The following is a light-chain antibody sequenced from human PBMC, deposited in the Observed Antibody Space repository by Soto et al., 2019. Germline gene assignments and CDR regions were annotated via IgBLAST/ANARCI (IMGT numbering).Light chain of an antibody. J-gene: IGKJ1*01. V-gene: IGKV3-15*01. CDR3: QDYSDWPTWT. Sequence: EVVMTRSPATLSVSTGERATLSCRASQTISTILACYQQKPAQAPRLLIYGASTRAAGITARFSGSGSGTELTHIISSLQSEDFAVYYCQDYSDWPTWTFGQGTKVDIK. CDR2: GAS. CDR1: QTISTI.